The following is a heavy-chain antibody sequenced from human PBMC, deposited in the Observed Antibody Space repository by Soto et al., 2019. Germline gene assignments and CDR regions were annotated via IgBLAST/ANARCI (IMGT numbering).Heavy chain of an antibody. CDR3: ARARIFYGLDV. CDR2: INAYNVYNGNT. Sequence: QVQLVQSGAEVKKPGASVKVSCKASGYTFTSFGISWVRQAPGQGLEWMGWINAYNVYNGNTNYAQNLQDRVTMTTDASTSTASMELRSLRSDDTAVYYCARARIFYGLDVWGQGTTVTVSS. J-gene: IGHJ6*02. V-gene: IGHV1-18*01. CDR1: GYTFTSFG. D-gene: IGHD2-15*01.